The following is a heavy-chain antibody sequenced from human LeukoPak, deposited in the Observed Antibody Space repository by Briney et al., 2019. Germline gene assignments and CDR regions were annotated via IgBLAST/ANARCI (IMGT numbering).Heavy chain of an antibody. D-gene: IGHD5-18*01. CDR3: AKALGGYRNYYFDY. J-gene: IGHJ4*02. V-gene: IGHV3-23*01. CDR1: GFTFSSYG. CDR2: ISGSGGST. Sequence: GGSLRLSCAASGFTFSSYGMHWVRQAPGKGLEWVSAISGSGGSTYYADSVKGRFTISRDNSKNTLYLQMNSLRAEDTAVYYCAKALGGYRNYYFDYWGQGTLVTVSS.